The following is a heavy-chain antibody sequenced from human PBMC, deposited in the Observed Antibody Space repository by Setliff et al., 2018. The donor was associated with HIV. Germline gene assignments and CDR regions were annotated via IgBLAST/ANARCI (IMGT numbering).Heavy chain of an antibody. CDR1: GGTFRSYS. J-gene: IGHJ4*02. V-gene: IGHV1-69*13. CDR3: ARAGHYDSSDYYYGKY. Sequence: ASVKVSCKVSGGTFRSYSVNWVRQAPGQGLERMGGIIPIFGKANYAEKFLGRVTITADESTSTAYMNLSSLRSEDTATYYCARAGHYDSSDYYYGKYWGQGTLVTVS. CDR2: IIPIFGKA. D-gene: IGHD3-22*01.